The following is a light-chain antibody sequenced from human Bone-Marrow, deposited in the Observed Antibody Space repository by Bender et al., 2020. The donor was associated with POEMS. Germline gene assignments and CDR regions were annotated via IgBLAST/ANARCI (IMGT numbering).Light chain of an antibody. CDR3: ETWDSNTLV. V-gene: IGLV4-60*03. J-gene: IGLJ3*02. CDR1: SGHSSYI. CDR2: LEGSGTY. Sequence: QPVLTQSSSASASLGSSVKLTCTLSSGHSSYIIAWHQQQPGKAPRYLMKLEGSGTYNKGSGVPDRFSGSSSGADRYLTISNLQSEDEADYCCETWDSNTLVFGGGTMMAVL.